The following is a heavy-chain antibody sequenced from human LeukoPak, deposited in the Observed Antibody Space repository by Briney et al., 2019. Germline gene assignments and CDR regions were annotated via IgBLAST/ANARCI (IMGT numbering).Heavy chain of an antibody. J-gene: IGHJ1*01. CDR2: IKSKTDGGTI. V-gene: IGHV3-15*01. Sequence: NPGGSLRLSCAASGFTFSKVWMSWVRQASGKGLEWVGRIKSKTDGGTIDYAAPVKGRFTISRDDSKDTLFLQMNSLKTEDTAVYYCTTDLSELDDSGYYAKYFHHWGQGTLVSVSS. CDR1: GFTFSKVW. CDR3: TTDLSELDDSGYYAKYFHH. D-gene: IGHD3-22*01.